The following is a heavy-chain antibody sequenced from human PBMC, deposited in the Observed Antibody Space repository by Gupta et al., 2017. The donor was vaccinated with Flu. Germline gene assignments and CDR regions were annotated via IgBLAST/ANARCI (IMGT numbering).Heavy chain of an antibody. D-gene: IGHD6-19*01. CDR2: IIPVFDTT. J-gene: IGHJ6*02. CDR1: GGTFRTYA. V-gene: IGHV1-69*01. CDR3: AGDWDRIRKTLAGLAEAYGMDV. Sequence: QVQLAQSGPEVKRPGSSVKVSCKASGGTFRTYAISWVRQAPGQGLEWMGGIIPVFDTTDYAQKVQGRVTITADESTSTAYMELRGLRSDDTAVYFCAGDWDRIRKTLAGLAEAYGMDVWGQGTTVTVSS.